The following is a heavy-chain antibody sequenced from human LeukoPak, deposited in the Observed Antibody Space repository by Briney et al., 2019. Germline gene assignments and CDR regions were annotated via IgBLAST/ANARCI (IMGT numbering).Heavy chain of an antibody. CDR1: GGSFSGYY. J-gene: IGHJ2*01. V-gene: IGHV4-34*01. CDR3: ARPRLRGLVTATRRNWYFDL. CDR2: INHSGST. D-gene: IGHD2-21*02. Sequence: SETLSLTCAVYGGSFSGYYWSWIRQPPGKGLEWIGEINHSGSTNYNPSLKSRVTISVDTSKNQFSLKLSSVTAADTAVYYCARPRLRGLVTATRRNWYFDLWGRGTLVTVSS.